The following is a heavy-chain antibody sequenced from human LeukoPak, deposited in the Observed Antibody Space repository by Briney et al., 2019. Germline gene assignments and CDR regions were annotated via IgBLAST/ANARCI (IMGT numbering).Heavy chain of an antibody. J-gene: IGHJ4*02. V-gene: IGHV4-31*03. D-gene: IGHD3-16*02. Sequence: SETLSLTCTVSGCSISSGGYYWSWIRQRPGKGLEWIGFIYYSGSTYYNPSLKSRVTFSVDTSKNQFSLKLSSVNAADTAVYYCARAVYDHIWGSYRFDYWGQGTLVTVSS. CDR3: ARAVYDHIWGSYRFDY. CDR1: GCSISSGGYY. CDR2: IYYSGST.